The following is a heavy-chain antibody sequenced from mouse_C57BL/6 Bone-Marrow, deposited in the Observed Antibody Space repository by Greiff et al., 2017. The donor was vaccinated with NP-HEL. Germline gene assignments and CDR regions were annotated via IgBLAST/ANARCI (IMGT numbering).Heavy chain of an antibody. J-gene: IGHJ1*03. CDR2: IDPENGDT. Sequence: QVQLQQSGPELVKPGASVKISCKASGYAFSSSWMNWVKQRPGKGLEWIGWIDPENGDTEYASKFQGKATITADTSSNTAYLQLSSLTSEDTAVYYCTTSFYYYGSGWYFDVWGTGTTVTVSS. CDR3: TTSFYYYGSGWYFDV. V-gene: IGHV1-82*01. CDR1: GYAFSSSW. D-gene: IGHD1-1*01.